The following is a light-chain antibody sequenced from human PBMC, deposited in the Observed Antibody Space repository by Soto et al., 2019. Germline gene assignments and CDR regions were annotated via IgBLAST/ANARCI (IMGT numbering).Light chain of an antibody. Sequence: DIQMTQSPSSLSASVGDTVTITCRASQSISSYLNWYQQKPGKAPKLLIYAASSLQSGVPSRFSGSGSGTECTLTISSLKNDDGSTYYCQQYNSYAWTFGQGTKVDIK. CDR1: QSISSY. V-gene: IGKV1-39*01. CDR2: AAS. CDR3: QQYNSYAWT. J-gene: IGKJ1*01.